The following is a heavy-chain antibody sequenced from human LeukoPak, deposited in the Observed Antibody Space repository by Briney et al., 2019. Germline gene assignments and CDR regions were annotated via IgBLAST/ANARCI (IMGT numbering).Heavy chain of an antibody. V-gene: IGHV4-59*11. CDR3: ARERFGVVNY. CDR1: GDSITSHY. J-gene: IGHJ4*02. D-gene: IGHD3-3*01. Sequence: SETLSLTCTLSGDSITSHYSSWIRQPPRKGLEWIGYIHYRGSTNYKPSLKSRVTISVDTSKNQFSLKLSSVTAADTAVYYCARERFGVVNYWGQGTLVTVSS. CDR2: IHYRGST.